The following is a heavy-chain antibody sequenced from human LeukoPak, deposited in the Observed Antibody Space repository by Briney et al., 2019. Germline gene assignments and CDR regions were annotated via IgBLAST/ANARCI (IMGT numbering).Heavy chain of an antibody. J-gene: IGHJ4*02. CDR2: IGIDSGNT. D-gene: IGHD3-10*01. V-gene: IGHV3-48*01. CDR1: GFTFSDYS. CDR3: AKDGERQPITYYFDY. Sequence: GGSLRLSCAASGFTFSDYSMNWVRQAPGKGLEWISYIGIDSGNTNYADSVKGRFTISGDKAKNSLYLQMNSLRVEDTAVYYCAKDGERQPITYYFDYWGQGTLVTVSS.